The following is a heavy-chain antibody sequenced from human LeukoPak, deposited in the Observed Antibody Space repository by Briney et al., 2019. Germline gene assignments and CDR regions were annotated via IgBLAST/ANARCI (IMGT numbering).Heavy chain of an antibody. Sequence: PGGSLRLSCGASGFIFSSYWMHWVRQAPGKGLEWVSRIKSDGCSINYADSVKGRFTISRDNAKNTLYLQMNSLRAEDTAVYYCARDQYGDFYYGMDVWGQGTTVTVSS. V-gene: IGHV3-74*01. J-gene: IGHJ6*02. CDR2: IKSDGCSI. CDR3: ARDQYGDFYYGMDV. D-gene: IGHD4-17*01. CDR1: GFIFSSYW.